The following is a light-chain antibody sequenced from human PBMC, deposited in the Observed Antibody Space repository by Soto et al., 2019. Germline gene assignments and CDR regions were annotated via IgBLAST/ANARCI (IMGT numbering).Light chain of an antibody. V-gene: IGKV3-11*01. CDR1: QSVRTY. Sequence: DIVLTHSPCSLAVSLGERATLSCRASQSVRTYLAWYQVKPGQAPRLLIYDASRRASGVPARFSGSGSGTDFTLTISSLEPEDFALYYCQQRNTWPPITFGQGTRLEIK. J-gene: IGKJ5*01. CDR2: DAS. CDR3: QQRNTWPPIT.